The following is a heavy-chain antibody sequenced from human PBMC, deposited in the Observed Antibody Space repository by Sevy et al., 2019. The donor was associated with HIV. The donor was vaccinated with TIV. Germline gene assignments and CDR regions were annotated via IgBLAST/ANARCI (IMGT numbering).Heavy chain of an antibody. CDR2: LSGIGSST. J-gene: IGHJ3*01. CDR3: AKALNPALESMIEVIFRSLKGFDV. Sequence: GGSLRLTCAASGFTFNTHAMNWVRRAPGKGLEWVSVLSGIGSSTYYADSVKGRFTISRDNSKNTLYLQMNSLRADDTAVYYCAKALNPALESMIEVIFRSLKGFDVWAQGTMVTVSS. D-gene: IGHD3-22*01. CDR1: GFTFNTHA. V-gene: IGHV3-23*01.